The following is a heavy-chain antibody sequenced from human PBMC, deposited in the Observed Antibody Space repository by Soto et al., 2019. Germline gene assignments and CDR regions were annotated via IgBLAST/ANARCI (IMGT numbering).Heavy chain of an antibody. J-gene: IGHJ5*02. V-gene: IGHV4-34*01. D-gene: IGHD3-10*01. CDR3: ARGPRITMVRRWFDP. CDR2: INHSGST. Sequence: PSETLSLTCAVYGGSFSGYDWSGIRQPPGKGLEWIGEINHSGSTNYNPSLKSRGTISVDTSKNQFSLKLSSVTAADTAVYYCARGPRITMVRRWFDPWGQGTLVTVSS. CDR1: GGSFSGYD.